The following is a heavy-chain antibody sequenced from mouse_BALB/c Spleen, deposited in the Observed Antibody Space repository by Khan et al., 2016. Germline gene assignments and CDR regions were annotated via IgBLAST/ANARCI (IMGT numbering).Heavy chain of an antibody. Sequence: QVQLQQSGAELVNPGASVNLSCKASGYILTSYWMHWVKQRPGQGLEWIGEINPSNGRTNYNEKFKSKATLTVDKSSSTAYKQLSSPTSEDSAVYYCARLLINFDYWGQGATLTVSS. D-gene: IGHD2-1*01. CDR1: GYILTSYW. CDR3: ARLLINFDY. J-gene: IGHJ2*01. CDR2: INPSNGRT. V-gene: IGHV1S81*02.